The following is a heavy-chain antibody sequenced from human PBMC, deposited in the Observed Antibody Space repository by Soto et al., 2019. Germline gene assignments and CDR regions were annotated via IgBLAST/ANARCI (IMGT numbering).Heavy chain of an antibody. Sequence: PSETLSLTCAVYGGSFSGYYWSWIRQPPGKGLEWIGEINHSGSTNYNPSLKSRVTIPVDTSKNQFSLKLSSVTAADTAVYYCASGLYYYYGMDVWGQGTTVTVSS. V-gene: IGHV4-34*01. CDR1: GGSFSGYY. CDR2: INHSGST. J-gene: IGHJ6*02. CDR3: ASGLYYYYGMDV.